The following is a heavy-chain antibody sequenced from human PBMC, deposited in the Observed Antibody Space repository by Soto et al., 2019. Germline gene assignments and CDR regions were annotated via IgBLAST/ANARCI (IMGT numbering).Heavy chain of an antibody. D-gene: IGHD2-2*01. Sequence: QVQLVQSGAEVKKPGSSVKVSCKASGGTFGSYAISWVRQAPGQGLAWMGGIIPLPGTANYAQKFQGRVTIAADESTSTAYMELSSPRSEDTAVYYCARSQGSSTSLEIYYYYYYGMDVWGQGTTVTVSS. CDR3: ARSQGSSTSLEIYYYYYYGMDV. CDR1: GGTFGSYA. V-gene: IGHV1-69*01. J-gene: IGHJ6*02. CDR2: IIPLPGTA.